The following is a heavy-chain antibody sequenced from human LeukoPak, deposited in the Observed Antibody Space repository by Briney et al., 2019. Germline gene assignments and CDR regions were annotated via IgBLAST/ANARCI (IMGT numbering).Heavy chain of an antibody. J-gene: IGHJ6*03. CDR2: IKQDGSEK. V-gene: IGHV3-7*01. D-gene: IGHD3-3*01. Sequence: GGSLRLSCAASGFTFSNYWMTWVSQAPGKGLEWVADIKQDGSEKLYVKSVRGRFTVSRDNAKMSLFLQLNSLRAEDTAVYYCARDNGVVHGVYYMDVWGKGTTVTVS. CDR3: ARDNGVVHGVYYMDV. CDR1: GFTFSNYW.